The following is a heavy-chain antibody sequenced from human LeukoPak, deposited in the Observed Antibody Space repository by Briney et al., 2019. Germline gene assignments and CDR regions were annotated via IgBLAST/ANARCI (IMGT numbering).Heavy chain of an antibody. CDR3: ARGILGLIPIDY. V-gene: IGHV3-74*01. J-gene: IGHJ4*02. D-gene: IGHD1-26*01. CDR2: INSDGSST. CDR1: GFTFSSYW. Sequence: AGGSLRLSCAASGFTFSSYWMHWVRQAPGKGLVWVSRINSDGSSTSYADSVKGRFTISRDNAKNTLYLQMNSLRAEDTAVYYCARGILGLIPIDYWGQGTLVTVSS.